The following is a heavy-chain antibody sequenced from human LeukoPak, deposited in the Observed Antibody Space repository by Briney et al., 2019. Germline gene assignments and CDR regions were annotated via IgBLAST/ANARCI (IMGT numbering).Heavy chain of an antibody. CDR2: IYYSGST. CDR1: GGSISSYY. Sequence: SETLSLTCTVSGGSISSYYWSWIRQPPGKGLEWIGYIYYSGSTNYNPSLKSRVTMSVDTSKNQFSLKLSSVTAADTAVYYCARVSVAGTYDYWGQGTLVTVSS. J-gene: IGHJ4*02. D-gene: IGHD6-19*01. V-gene: IGHV4-59*12. CDR3: ARVSVAGTYDY.